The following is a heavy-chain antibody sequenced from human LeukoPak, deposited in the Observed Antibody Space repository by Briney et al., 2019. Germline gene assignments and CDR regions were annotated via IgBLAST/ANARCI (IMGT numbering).Heavy chain of an antibody. Sequence: GGSLRLSCVGSGFVFGSYAMNWVRQAPGKGLDWVSAISGSGVMTKYADSVRGRFTSSRDNTKNTLYLQMNSLRPEDTAVHYCVVRGGFPFDNWGQGTLVTVSS. CDR1: GFVFGSYA. CDR2: ISGSGVMT. V-gene: IGHV3-23*01. D-gene: IGHD3-16*01. J-gene: IGHJ4*02. CDR3: VVRGGFPFDN.